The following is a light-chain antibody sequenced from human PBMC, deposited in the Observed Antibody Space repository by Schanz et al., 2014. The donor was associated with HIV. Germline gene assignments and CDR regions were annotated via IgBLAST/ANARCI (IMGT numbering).Light chain of an antibody. J-gene: IGKJ1*01. CDR2: GDS. V-gene: IGKV3-15*01. CDR3: QQYNNWAPWT. CDR1: QSVSSN. Sequence: EIVMTQSPATLSVSPGERATLSCRASQSVSSNLAWYQQKPGQAPRLLIYGDSPRATGIPARFSGSGSGTEFTLTISSLQSEDFAVYYCQQYNNWAPWTFGQGTKVEV.